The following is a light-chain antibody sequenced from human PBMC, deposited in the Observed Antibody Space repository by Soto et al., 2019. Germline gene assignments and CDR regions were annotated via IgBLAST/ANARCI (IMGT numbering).Light chain of an antibody. CDR3: QQSYSTLLT. Sequence: DIQMTQSPSSLSASVGDRVTITCRASQSISSYLNWYQQKPGKAPKLLIYAASSSQSGVPSRFSGSGSGTDFALPISSLQPDDFATYYCQQSYSTLLTFGGGTKVEIK. CDR2: AAS. V-gene: IGKV1-39*01. J-gene: IGKJ4*01. CDR1: QSISSY.